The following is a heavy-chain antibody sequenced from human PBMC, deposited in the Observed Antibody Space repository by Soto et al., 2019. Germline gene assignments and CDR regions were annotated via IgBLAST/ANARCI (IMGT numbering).Heavy chain of an antibody. D-gene: IGHD3-10*01. V-gene: IGHV3-9*01. CDR2: ISWNSGTI. Sequence: ESGGGLVQPGRSLRLSCAASGFTFDDYAMHWVRQAPGKGLEWVSGISWNSGTIGYADSVKGRFTISRDNAKNSLYLQMNSLRVEDTALYYCAKDKSLGITMVRGVTSADDYWGQGTLVTVSS. CDR1: GFTFDDYA. J-gene: IGHJ4*02. CDR3: AKDKSLGITMVRGVTSADDY.